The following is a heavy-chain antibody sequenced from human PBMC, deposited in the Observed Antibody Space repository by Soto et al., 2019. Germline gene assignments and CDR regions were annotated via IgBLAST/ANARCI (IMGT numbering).Heavy chain of an antibody. CDR1: GFTFSSYW. Sequence: GGSLSLSCAASGFTFSSYWMHWVRQAPGRGLVWVSRINSDGSSTSYADSVKGRFTISRDNAKNTLYLQMNSLRAEDTAVYYCARDIAYSSGWSPPDYWGQGTLVTVSS. CDR2: INSDGSST. D-gene: IGHD6-19*01. J-gene: IGHJ4*02. CDR3: ARDIAYSSGWSPPDY. V-gene: IGHV3-74*01.